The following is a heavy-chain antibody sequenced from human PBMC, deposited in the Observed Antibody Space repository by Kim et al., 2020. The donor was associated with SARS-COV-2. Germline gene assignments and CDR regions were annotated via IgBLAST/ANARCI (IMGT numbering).Heavy chain of an antibody. V-gene: IGHV3-21*01. Sequence: SLRLSCAASGFTFSSYSMNWVRQAPGKGLEWVSSISSSSSYIYYADSVKGRFTISRDNAKNSLYLQMNSLRAEDTAVYYCARDDTAMVTGLTKIMDVWGQGTTVTVSS. D-gene: IGHD5-18*01. CDR3: ARDDTAMVTGLTKIMDV. J-gene: IGHJ6*02. CDR1: GFTFSSYS. CDR2: ISSSSSYI.